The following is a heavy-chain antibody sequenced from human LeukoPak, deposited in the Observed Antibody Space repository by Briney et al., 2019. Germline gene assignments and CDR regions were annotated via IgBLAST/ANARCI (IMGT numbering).Heavy chain of an antibody. CDR1: GGTFSSYA. CDR2: IIPIFGIA. V-gene: IGHV1-69*04. Sequence: SVKVSCKASGGTFSSYAISWVRQAPGQGLEWMGRIIPIFGIANYAQKFQGRVTITADKSTSTAYMELSSLRSEDTAVYYCARDQGSSGGSPSPFDYWGQGTLVTVSS. CDR3: ARDQGSSGGSPSPFDY. J-gene: IGHJ4*02. D-gene: IGHD1-26*01.